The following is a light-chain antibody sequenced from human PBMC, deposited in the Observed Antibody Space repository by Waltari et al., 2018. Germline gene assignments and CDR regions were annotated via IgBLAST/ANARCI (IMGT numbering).Light chain of an antibody. J-gene: IGKJ4*01. CDR3: QRYSNSPLT. CDR1: QSVANY. CDR2: GAS. V-gene: IGKV3-11*01. Sequence: ILTQSPATLSLSPGESATLSCRASQSVANYLAWYQQKPGQAPRLLIYGASSRATGIPDRFSGTGSGTEFTLTISSLEPEDFAVYFCQRYSNSPLTFGGGTKVEIK.